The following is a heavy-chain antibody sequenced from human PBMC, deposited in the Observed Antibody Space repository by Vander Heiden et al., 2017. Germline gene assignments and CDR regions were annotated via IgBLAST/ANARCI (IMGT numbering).Heavy chain of an antibody. CDR2: ISWNRGSI. J-gene: IGHJ4*02. CDR1: GFTFDDYA. CDR3: AKGFYDSFVYFDY. V-gene: IGHV3-9*01. Sequence: EVQLVESGGGLVQPGRSLRPSCAASGFTFDDYAMHWVRQAPGKGLEWVSGISWNRGSIGYADSVKGRFTISRDNAKNSLYLQMNSLRAEDTALYYFAKGFYDSFVYFDYWGQGTLVTVSS. D-gene: IGHD3-16*01.